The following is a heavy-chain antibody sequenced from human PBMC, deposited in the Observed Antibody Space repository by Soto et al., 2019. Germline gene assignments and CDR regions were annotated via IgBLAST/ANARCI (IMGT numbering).Heavy chain of an antibody. D-gene: IGHD3-16*02. CDR3: AKTATYDYVWGDYRYFFDH. V-gene: IGHV3-23*01. CDR2: ISGGGDRT. Sequence: GGSLRLSCGASGFPFNTHGMAWVRQAPGKGLEWVSGISGGGDRTQYADGVKGRFTISRDNSKNTVDLQMTCLRAEDTATYYCAKTATYDYVWGDYRYFFDHWGQGTVVTVSS. J-gene: IGHJ4*02. CDR1: GFPFNTHG.